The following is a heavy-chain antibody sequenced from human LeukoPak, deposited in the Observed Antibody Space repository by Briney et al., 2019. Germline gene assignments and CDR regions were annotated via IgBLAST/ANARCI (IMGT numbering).Heavy chain of an antibody. Sequence: GRSLRLSCAASGFTFDDYAMHWVRQAPGKGLEWASGISWNSGSIGYADSVKGRFTISRDNAKNSLYLQMNSLRAEDTALYYCAGYRQPDDAFDIWGQGTMVTVSS. CDR3: AGYRQPDDAFDI. D-gene: IGHD5-18*01. V-gene: IGHV3-9*01. CDR1: GFTFDDYA. CDR2: ISWNSGSI. J-gene: IGHJ3*02.